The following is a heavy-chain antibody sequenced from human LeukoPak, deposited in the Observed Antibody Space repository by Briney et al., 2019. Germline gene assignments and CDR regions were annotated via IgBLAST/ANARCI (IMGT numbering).Heavy chain of an antibody. CDR3: ARVLGAHRYGSIDH. J-gene: IGHJ4*02. CDR1: GYTFTTYY. V-gene: IGHV1-46*01. D-gene: IGHD5-18*01. CDR2: INPSSGST. Sequence: GASVKVSCTASGYTFTTYYMHWVRQAPGQGLEWMGIINPSSGSTSYAQTFQGRVTMTRDTSTSTVYMELSSLRSEDTAIYYCARVLGAHRYGSIDHWGQGTLVTVSS.